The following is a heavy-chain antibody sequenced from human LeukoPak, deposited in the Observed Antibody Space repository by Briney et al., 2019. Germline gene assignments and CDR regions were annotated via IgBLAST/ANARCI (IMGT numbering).Heavy chain of an antibody. CDR2: ISYDGSNK. J-gene: IGHJ4*02. CDR3: ARDRYYDSSGEGPFDY. CDR1: GFTFSNYW. V-gene: IGHV3-30*03. Sequence: GGSLRLSCAASGFTFSNYWMSWVRQTPGKGLEWVAVISYDGSNKYYADSVKGRFTISRDNSKNTLYLQMNSLRAEDTAVYYCARDRYYDSSGEGPFDYWGQGTLVTVSS. D-gene: IGHD3-22*01.